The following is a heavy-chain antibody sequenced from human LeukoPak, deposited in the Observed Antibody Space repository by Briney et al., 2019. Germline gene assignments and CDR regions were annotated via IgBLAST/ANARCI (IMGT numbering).Heavy chain of an antibody. J-gene: IGHJ5*02. V-gene: IGHV3-9*01. CDR3: AKDLSSSRYDSRFDP. Sequence: PGGSLRLSCAASGFTFDDYAMHWVRHAPGKGLEWVSGISWNGVSKGYADSVKGRFTISRDNAKNSLYLQMNSLRAEDTALYYCAKDLSSSRYDSRFDPWGQGTLVTVSS. CDR1: GFTFDDYA. D-gene: IGHD6-13*01. CDR2: ISWNGVSK.